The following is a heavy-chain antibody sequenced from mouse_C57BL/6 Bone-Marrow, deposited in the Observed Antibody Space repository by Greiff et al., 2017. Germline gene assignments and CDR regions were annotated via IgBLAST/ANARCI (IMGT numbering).Heavy chain of an antibody. CDR1: GFTFSDAW. CDR2: IRNKANNHAT. Sequence: EVKLVESGGGLVQPGGSMKLSCAASGFTFSDAWMDWVRQSPEKGLEWVAEIRNKANNHATYYAESVKGRFTISRDDSKSSVYLQMNSLRAEDTGIYYCTRDTTVVEAMDYWGQGTSVTVSS. CDR3: TRDTTVVEAMDY. J-gene: IGHJ4*01. V-gene: IGHV6-6*01. D-gene: IGHD1-1*01.